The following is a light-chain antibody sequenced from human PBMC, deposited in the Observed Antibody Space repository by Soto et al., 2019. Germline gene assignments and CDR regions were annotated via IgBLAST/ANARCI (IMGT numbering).Light chain of an antibody. CDR2: DAS. V-gene: IGKV1-5*01. CDR3: QQYNSYSWT. J-gene: IGKJ1*01. CDR1: QSISSW. Sequence: DIQRTQSHSTLSASVGDRFTITFRASQSISSWLAWYQQKPGKAPKLLIYDASSLESGVPSRFSGSGSGTEFPLTISSLQPDDFATYYCQQYNSYSWTFGQGTKVE.